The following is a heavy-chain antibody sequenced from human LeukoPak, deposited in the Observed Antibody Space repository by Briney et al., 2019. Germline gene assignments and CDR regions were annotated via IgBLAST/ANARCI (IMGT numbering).Heavy chain of an antibody. Sequence: GGSLRLSCAGSGFTFSDYYMSWIRQAPGKGREGVSYISSSDSTIYYTDSVKGRFTLSRHNAKNSLYLQMNSLRADDTAVYYCARADCSSTSCYELDYWGQGTLVTVSS. CDR1: GFTFSDYY. V-gene: IGHV3-11*04. CDR2: ISSSDSTI. J-gene: IGHJ4*02. CDR3: ARADCSSTSCYELDY. D-gene: IGHD2-2*01.